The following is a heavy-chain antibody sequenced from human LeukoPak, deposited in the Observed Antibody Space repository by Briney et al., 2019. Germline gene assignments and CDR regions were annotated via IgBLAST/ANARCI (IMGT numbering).Heavy chain of an antibody. CDR2: IIRKTVGGTT. CDR3: TTDLCNSTSCYRRYYYYMDV. D-gene: IGHD2-2*02. Sequence: GGSLRLSCAASGFTFRNAWMSWVRQAPGKGLEWVGRIIRKTVGGTTDYAVPVKGRFTISGDDSKNTLYLQMNSLKTEDTAVYYCTTDLCNSTSCYRRYYYYMDVWGKGTTVTVSS. V-gene: IGHV3-15*01. CDR1: GFTFRNAW. J-gene: IGHJ6*03.